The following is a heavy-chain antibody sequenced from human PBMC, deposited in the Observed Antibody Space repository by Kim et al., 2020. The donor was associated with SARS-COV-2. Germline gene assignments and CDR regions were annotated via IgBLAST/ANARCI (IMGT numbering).Heavy chain of an antibody. Sequence: QSLKSRVTISVDTSKNQFSLKLNSVTAADTAVYYCASPLLYYYDSAGYRLWGQGTLVTVSS. V-gene: IGHV4-39*01. J-gene: IGHJ1*01. D-gene: IGHD3-22*01. CDR3: ASPLLYYYDSAGYRL.